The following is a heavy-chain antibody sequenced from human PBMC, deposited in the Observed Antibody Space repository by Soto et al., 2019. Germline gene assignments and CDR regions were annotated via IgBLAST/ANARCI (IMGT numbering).Heavy chain of an antibody. CDR2: ISYSGST. CDR1: GGSVSSGVYY. D-gene: IGHD2-8*02. V-gene: IGHV4-61*08. CDR3: TGEVASGY. J-gene: IGHJ4*02. Sequence: PSETLSLTCTVSGGSVSSGVYYWSWIRQPPGKGLEWIGYISYSGSTNYNPSLKSRVTISLDTSKNQFSLKLSSVTSADTAIYYCTGEVASGYWGQGTLVIVSS.